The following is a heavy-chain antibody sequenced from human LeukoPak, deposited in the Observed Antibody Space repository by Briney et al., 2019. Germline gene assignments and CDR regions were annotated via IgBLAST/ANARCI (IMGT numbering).Heavy chain of an antibody. V-gene: IGHV4-39*01. Sequence: PSETLSLTCTVSGGSISSSSYYWGWIRQPPGKGLEWIGSIYYSGSTYYNPSLKSRVTISVDTSKNQFSLKLSSVTAADTAVYYCAGGAGSCGGSCYWFYLNYWGQGTLVTVSS. J-gene: IGHJ4*02. CDR2: IYYSGST. D-gene: IGHD2-15*01. CDR1: GGSISSSSYY. CDR3: AGGAGSCGGSCYWFYLNY.